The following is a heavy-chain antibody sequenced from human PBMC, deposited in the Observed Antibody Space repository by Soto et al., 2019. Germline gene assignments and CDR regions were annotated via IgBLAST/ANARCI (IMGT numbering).Heavy chain of an antibody. CDR3: VREASSSGLHLDH. J-gene: IGHJ4*02. Sequence: PWGSLRLSCAASGFIFSNYAMSWVRQAPGKGLEWVSFISGSGSSTYYADSVKGRFTISGGNSKNTLYLQMNSLRAEDAAVYYCVREASSSGLHLDHWGRGTLVTVSS. CDR2: ISGSGSST. CDR1: GFIFSNYA. V-gene: IGHV3-23*01. D-gene: IGHD6-6*01.